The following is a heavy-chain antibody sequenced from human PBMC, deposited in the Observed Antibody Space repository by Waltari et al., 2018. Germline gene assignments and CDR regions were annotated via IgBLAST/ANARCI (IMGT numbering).Heavy chain of an antibody. CDR1: GFTFSSYA. V-gene: IGHV3-7*01. J-gene: IGHJ4*02. Sequence: DVQLLESGGGLVQPGGSLRLSCAASGFTFSSYAMSWVRQAPGKGLEWVANIKQDGSEKYYVDSVKGRFTISRDNAKNSLYLQMNSLRAEDTAVYYCARAVAGTYFDYWGQGTLVTVSS. CDR2: IKQDGSEK. CDR3: ARAVAGTYFDY. D-gene: IGHD6-19*01.